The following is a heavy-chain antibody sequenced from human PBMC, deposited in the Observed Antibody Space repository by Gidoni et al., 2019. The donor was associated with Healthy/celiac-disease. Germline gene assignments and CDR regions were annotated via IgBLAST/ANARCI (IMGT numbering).Heavy chain of an antibody. CDR1: GGTFSSYA. D-gene: IGHD3-22*01. J-gene: IGHJ4*02. V-gene: IGHV1-69*01. CDR3: ARKMYYYDRSGSALAD. Sequence: QVQLVQSGAEVKKPGSSVKVSCKASGGTFSSYAISWVRQAPGQGLEWMGGIIPIFGTANYAQKFQGRVTITAEESTSKAYMELSSLRSEDTAVYYWARKMYYYDRSGSALADWGQGTLVTVSS. CDR2: IIPIFGTA.